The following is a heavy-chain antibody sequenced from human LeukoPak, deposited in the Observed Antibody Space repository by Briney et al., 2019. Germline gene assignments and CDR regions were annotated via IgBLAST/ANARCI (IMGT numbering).Heavy chain of an antibody. CDR2: INSDGSST. CDR1: GFTFSSYW. D-gene: IGHD2-15*01. J-gene: IGHJ5*02. V-gene: IGHV3-74*01. CDR3: ARGLIGSASWFDP. Sequence: GGSLRLSSAASGFTFSSYWMNWVRQAPGKGLVWVSRINSDGSSTSYADSVKGRFTISRDNAKNTLYLQIISLRAEDTAVYYCARGLIGSASWFDPWGQGTRVTVSS.